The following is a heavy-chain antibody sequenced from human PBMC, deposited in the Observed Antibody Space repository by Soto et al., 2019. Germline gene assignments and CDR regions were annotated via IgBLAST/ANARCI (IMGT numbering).Heavy chain of an antibody. Sequence: ASVKVSCKASGYTFSDFDINWLRQAAGQGPEWMGWMNAKSGDTFSAQRLQGKFNMTWDTSLSTAYMEVGSLTSDDAAIYYCARRTPFNYAGLDVWGQGTTVTVSS. D-gene: IGHD3-16*01. V-gene: IGHV1-8*01. CDR2: MNAKSGDT. CDR1: GYTFSDFD. CDR3: ARRTPFNYAGLDV. J-gene: IGHJ6*02.